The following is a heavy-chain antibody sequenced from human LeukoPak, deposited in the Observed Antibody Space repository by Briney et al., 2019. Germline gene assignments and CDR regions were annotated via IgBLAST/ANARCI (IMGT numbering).Heavy chain of an antibody. V-gene: IGHV3-30*18. J-gene: IGHJ5*02. Sequence: GGSLRLSCAASGFTFSSYGMHWVRQAPGKGLEWVAIISYDGSKKYYGDSVKGRFTISRDNTKNTLYLQMNSRRAEDTAVYYCAKAYYGSGSPLDWFVPWGQGTLVTVSS. CDR3: AKAYYGSGSPLDWFVP. CDR2: ISYDGSKK. CDR1: GFTFSSYG. D-gene: IGHD3-10*01.